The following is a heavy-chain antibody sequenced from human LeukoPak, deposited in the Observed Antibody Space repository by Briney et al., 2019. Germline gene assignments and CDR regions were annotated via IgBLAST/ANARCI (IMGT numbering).Heavy chain of an antibody. J-gene: IGHJ4*02. V-gene: IGHV4-59*08. CDR1: GGSISSYY. CDR3: ARAVSGRFDY. Sequence: SETLSLTCSVSGGSISSYYWSWIRQPPGKGLQWIGYIYYSGNTKYNPSLKSRVTISVDTSKNQFSLKLSSVTAADTAVYYCARAVSGRFDYWGQGTLVTVSS. CDR2: IYYSGNT. D-gene: IGHD6-19*01.